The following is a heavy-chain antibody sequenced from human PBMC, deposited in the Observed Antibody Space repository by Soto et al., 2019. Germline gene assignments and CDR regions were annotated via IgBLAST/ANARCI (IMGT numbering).Heavy chain of an antibody. D-gene: IGHD5-18*01. CDR3: AKDLSSLGWLALGAPFDS. J-gene: IGHJ4*02. Sequence: EVHLLESGGNVVQPGGSLRLSCAASGFTFSSYAMNWVRQAPGKGLEWVSSISANGRNTYYADSVKGRFTISRDRSKNTLYLHLDSLRVADTASYYCAKDLSSLGWLALGAPFDSWGQGTLVTVSA. CDR1: GFTFSSYA. CDR2: ISANGRNT. V-gene: IGHV3-23*01.